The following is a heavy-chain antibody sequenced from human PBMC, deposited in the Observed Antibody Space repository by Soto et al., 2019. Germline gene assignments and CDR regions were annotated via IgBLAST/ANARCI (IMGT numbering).Heavy chain of an antibody. V-gene: IGHV4-59*08. CDR1: GGSISSYY. J-gene: IGHJ4*02. D-gene: IGHD6-13*01. CDR3: ARHGVAAFDY. Sequence: PSETLSLTCTVSGGSISSYYWSWIRQPPGKGLEWIGYMYYSGNTNYNPSLKSRVTISVDTSKNQFFLKLSSVTAADTAVYYCARHGVAAFDYWGQGTLVTVSS. CDR2: MYYSGNT.